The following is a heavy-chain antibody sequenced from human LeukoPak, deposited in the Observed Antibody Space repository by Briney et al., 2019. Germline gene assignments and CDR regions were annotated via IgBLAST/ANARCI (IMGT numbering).Heavy chain of an antibody. CDR3: ARAYYDFWSGYYDN. CDR1: GGSFSGYY. V-gene: IGHV4-34*01. Sequence: SETLSLTCAVYGGSFSGYYWSWIRQPPGKGLEWIGEINHSGSTNYNPSLKSRVTTSVDTSKNQFSLKLSSVTAADTAVYYCARAYYDFWSGYYDNWGQGTLVTVSS. CDR2: INHSGST. J-gene: IGHJ4*02. D-gene: IGHD3-3*01.